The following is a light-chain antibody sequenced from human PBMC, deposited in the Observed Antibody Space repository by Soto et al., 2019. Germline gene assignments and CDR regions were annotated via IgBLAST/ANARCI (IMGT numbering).Light chain of an antibody. V-gene: IGLV3-21*02. CDR2: NDF. Sequence: SYELTQPPSVSVAPGQTARLTCGGNNIAGKSVHWYQQKPGQAPVLVVYNDFDRPSGIPERFSGSKSGDTATLTISGVEAGDEADYSCQVWDSGSDHYVFGTGTKVTVL. CDR3: QVWDSGSDHYV. J-gene: IGLJ1*01. CDR1: NIAGKS.